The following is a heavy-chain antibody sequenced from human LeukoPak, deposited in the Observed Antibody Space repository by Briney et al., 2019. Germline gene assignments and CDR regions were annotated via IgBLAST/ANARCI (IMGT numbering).Heavy chain of an antibody. J-gene: IGHJ4*02. CDR2: ISAYNGNT. CDR3: ARPRMVRGVIAPYFDY. V-gene: IGHV1-18*01. CDR1: GYTFTSYG. Sequence: ASVKVSCKASGYTFTSYGISWVRQAPGQGLEWMGWISAYNGNTNYARKLQGRVTMTTDTSTSTAYMELRSLRSDDTAVYYCARPRMVRGVIAPYFDYWGQGTLVTVSS. D-gene: IGHD3-10*01.